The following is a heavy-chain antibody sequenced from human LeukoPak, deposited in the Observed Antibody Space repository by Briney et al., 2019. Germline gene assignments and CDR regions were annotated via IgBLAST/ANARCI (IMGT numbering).Heavy chain of an antibody. Sequence: GASVKVSCKASGYTFSNYGITWVRQAPGQGLEWMGWISAYNGNTNCAQKLQGRVTMTTDTSTSTAYMELRSLRSDDTAVYYCARAPPTDYSNYALDYWGQGTLVTVSS. CDR1: GYTFSNYG. D-gene: IGHD4-11*01. CDR3: ARAPPTDYSNYALDY. CDR2: ISAYNGNT. V-gene: IGHV1-18*01. J-gene: IGHJ4*02.